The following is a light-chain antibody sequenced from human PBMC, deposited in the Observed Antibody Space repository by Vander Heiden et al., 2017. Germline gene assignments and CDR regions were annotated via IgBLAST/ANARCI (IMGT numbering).Light chain of an antibody. CDR1: QSVSSSY. CDR3: HLEGSSRLT. V-gene: IGKV3-20*01. Sequence: EIVLTQSPGTLSLSPGERATLSCRASQSVSSSYLAWYQQKPGQAPRLLIYGASSRVTAIPDTFSGSGSGTDFTLTISRLEPEDLAVYYCHLEGSSRLTFGGGTKVEIK. CDR2: GAS. J-gene: IGKJ4*01.